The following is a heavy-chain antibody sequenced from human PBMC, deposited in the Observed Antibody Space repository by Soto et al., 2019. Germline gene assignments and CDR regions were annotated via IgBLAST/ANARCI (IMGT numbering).Heavy chain of an antibody. V-gene: IGHV4-39*07. CDR1: GGSVSSSGNY. J-gene: IGHJ4*02. CDR3: ARAKAAVHPDY. CDR2: IYYSGST. Sequence: SSETLSLTCTVSGGSVSSSGNYWGWIRQPPGKGLEWIGSIYYSGSTYYNPSLKSRVTTSVDTSKNQFSLKLSSVTAAETATYYCARAKAAVHPDYWGQGTLVTVSS.